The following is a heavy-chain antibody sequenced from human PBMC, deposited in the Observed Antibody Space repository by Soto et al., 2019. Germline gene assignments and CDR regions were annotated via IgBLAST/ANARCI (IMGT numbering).Heavy chain of an antibody. V-gene: IGHV1-2*02. D-gene: IGHD2-21*02. Sequence: ASVKVSSKASGSTLTGYYMHGLRQAPGQGLEWMGWINPNSGGTNYAQKFQGRVTMTRDTSISTAYMEMSRLRSNDTAVYYCARDLVTPHPGWFDPWGPGTLDTVSS. CDR2: INPNSGGT. J-gene: IGHJ5*02. CDR3: ARDLVTPHPGWFDP. CDR1: GSTLTGYY.